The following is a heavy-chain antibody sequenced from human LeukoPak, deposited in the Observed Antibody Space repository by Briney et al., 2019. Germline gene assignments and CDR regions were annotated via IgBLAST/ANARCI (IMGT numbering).Heavy chain of an antibody. J-gene: IGHJ3*02. V-gene: IGHV1-46*01. CDR3: ARDRVVGLGIDNAFDI. CDR1: GYTFSRYY. CDR2: INPSGGST. Sequence: ASVKVSCKASGYTFSRYYMHWVRQAPGQGLEWMGIINPSGGSTSYAQKFQGRVTMTRDTSTRIVYMELSSLRSEDTAVYYCARDRVVGLGIDNAFDIWGHGTMVTVSS. D-gene: IGHD2-15*01.